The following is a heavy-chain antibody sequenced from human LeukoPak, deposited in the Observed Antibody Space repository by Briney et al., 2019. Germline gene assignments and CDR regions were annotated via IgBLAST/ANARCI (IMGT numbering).Heavy chain of an antibody. CDR1: EYTFTSYD. V-gene: IGHV1-8*01. Sequence: ASVKVSCKASEYTFTSYDINWVRQATGQGLEWMGWMNPNSGNTVYAQKFQGRVTMTRDTSISTAYMELSRLRFDDTAVYYCARGMWEPTAYFDYWGQGTLVTVSS. J-gene: IGHJ4*02. CDR2: MNPNSGNT. CDR3: ARGMWEPTAYFDY. D-gene: IGHD1-26*01.